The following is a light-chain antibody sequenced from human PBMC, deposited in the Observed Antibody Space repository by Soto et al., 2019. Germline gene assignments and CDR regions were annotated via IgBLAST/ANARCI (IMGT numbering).Light chain of an antibody. CDR3: QQYNSYS. Sequence: DIQVSQSPSTLSASVGDRVTITCRASQSISSWLAWYQQKPGKAPKLLIYDASSLESGVPSRFSGSGSGTEFTLTISGLQPDDFATYYCQQYNSYSFGQGTKVDI. V-gene: IGKV1-5*01. J-gene: IGKJ1*01. CDR2: DAS. CDR1: QSISSW.